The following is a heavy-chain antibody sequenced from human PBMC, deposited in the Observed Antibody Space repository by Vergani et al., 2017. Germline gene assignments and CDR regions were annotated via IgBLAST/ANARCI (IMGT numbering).Heavy chain of an antibody. CDR1: GFTFGDYA. J-gene: IGHJ4*02. V-gene: IGHV3-30*04. Sequence: VQLLESGGGLVQPGRSLRLSCTASGFTFGDYAMSWFRQAPGKGLEWVAVISYDGSNKYYADSVKGRFTISRDNSKNTLYLQMNSLRAEDTAVYYCARVSDSSGYYGLFYWGQGTLVIVSS. D-gene: IGHD3-22*01. CDR3: ARVSDSSGYYGLFY. CDR2: ISYDGSNK.